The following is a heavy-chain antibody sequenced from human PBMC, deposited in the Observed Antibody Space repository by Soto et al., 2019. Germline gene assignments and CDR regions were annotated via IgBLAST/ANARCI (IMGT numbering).Heavy chain of an antibody. CDR2: ISAYNGNT. D-gene: IGHD6-19*01. CDR1: GYTFTSYG. V-gene: IGHV1-18*04. Sequence: GASVKVSCKASGYTFTSYGISWVRQAPGQGLEWMGWISAYNGNTNYAQKLQGRVTMTTDTSTSTAYMELRSLRSDDTAVYYCARANFGSGWSPVYYYYYGMDVWGQGTTVTVSS. CDR3: ARANFGSGWSPVYYYYYGMDV. J-gene: IGHJ6*02.